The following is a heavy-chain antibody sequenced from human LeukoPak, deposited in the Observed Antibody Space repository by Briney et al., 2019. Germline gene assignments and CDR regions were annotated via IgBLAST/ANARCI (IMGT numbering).Heavy chain of an antibody. CDR1: GGSFSGYY. J-gene: IGHJ4*02. Sequence: SETLSLTCAVYGGSFSGYYWSWIRQPPGKGLEWIGYIYYSGSTNYNPSLKSRVTISVDTSKNQFSLNLNSVTAADTAVYFCARGEMATIFLWGQGTLVTVSS. V-gene: IGHV4-59*01. D-gene: IGHD5-24*01. CDR3: ARGEMATIFL. CDR2: IYYSGST.